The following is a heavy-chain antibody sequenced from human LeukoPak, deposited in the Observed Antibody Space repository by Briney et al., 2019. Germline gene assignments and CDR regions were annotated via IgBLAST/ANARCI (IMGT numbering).Heavy chain of an antibody. J-gene: IGHJ3*02. V-gene: IGHV3-48*01. CDR2: ISSSSVPI. CDR3: ARGGAARPDI. Sequence: GGSLRLSCVASGFTFRNYGMNWVRQAPGKGLEWVAYISSSSVPINYADSVRGRFTISRDNARNSLYLQVNSLRAEDTAVYYCARGGAARPDIWGQGTMVIVSS. D-gene: IGHD6-6*01. CDR1: GFTFRNYG.